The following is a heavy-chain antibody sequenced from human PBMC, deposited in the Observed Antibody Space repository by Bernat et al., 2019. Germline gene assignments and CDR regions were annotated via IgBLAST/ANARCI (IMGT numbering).Heavy chain of an antibody. CDR1: RFSFSGFS. V-gene: IGHV3-64D*08. D-gene: IGHD2-21*01. CDR2: IGAYGVGT. Sequence: EVHVVESGGGLVQPGGSLRLSCSASRFSFSGFSMHWVRQAPGKGLEYVSAIGAYGVGTWYADSVKGRFTISRDNSKNTLYLQMTSLRPEDTALYYCVNDLHAVVFNWGQGAQVTVSS. J-gene: IGHJ4*02. CDR3: VNDLHAVVFN.